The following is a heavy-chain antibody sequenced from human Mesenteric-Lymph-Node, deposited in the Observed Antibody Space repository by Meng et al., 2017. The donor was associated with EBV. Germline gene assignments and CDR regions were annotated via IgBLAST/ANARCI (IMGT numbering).Heavy chain of an antibody. D-gene: IGHD3-10*01. Sequence: QFQLVQSWAEVMKPGASVKISCKASGYTFTSYALHWVRQAPGQGLEWLGWIKGDDGKTEYSQNIQGRVTIARDTSARTACMELSSLKSEDTAVYYCARASELLRCFDYWGQGTLVTVSS. V-gene: IGHV1-3*01. J-gene: IGHJ4*02. CDR2: IKGDDGKT. CDR3: ARASELLRCFDY. CDR1: GYTFTSYA.